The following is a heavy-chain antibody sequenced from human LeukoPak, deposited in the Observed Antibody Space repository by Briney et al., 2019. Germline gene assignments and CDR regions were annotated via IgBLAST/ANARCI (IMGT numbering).Heavy chain of an antibody. D-gene: IGHD3-10*01. CDR1: GGSTRSYY. J-gene: IGHJ4*02. CDR3: AREGAEVRGVLVKYYFDY. CDR2: IYTSGST. V-gene: IGHV4-4*07. Sequence: PSESLSLTCTVSGGSTRSYYWSWIRQPAAKGLEWIGRIYTSGSTNYNPSLKSRVTMSVDTSKNQFSLKLTSVTAADTAVYYCAREGAEVRGVLVKYYFDYWGQGALVTVSS.